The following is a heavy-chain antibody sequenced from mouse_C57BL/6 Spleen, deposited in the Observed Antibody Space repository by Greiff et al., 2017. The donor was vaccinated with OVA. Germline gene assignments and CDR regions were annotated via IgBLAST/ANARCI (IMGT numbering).Heavy chain of an antibody. CDR3: ARCERTRYDRAYFYAMDY. D-gene: IGHD2-12*01. CDR2: INPNNGGT. V-gene: IGHV1-18*01. CDR1: GYTFTDYN. J-gene: IGHJ4*01. Sequence: EVQLQESGPELVKPGASVKIPCKASGYTFTDYNMDWVKQSHGKSLEWIGDINPNNGGTIYNQKFKGKATLTVDKSSSTAYMELRSLTSEDTAVYYCARCERTRYDRAYFYAMDYWGQGTSVTVSS.